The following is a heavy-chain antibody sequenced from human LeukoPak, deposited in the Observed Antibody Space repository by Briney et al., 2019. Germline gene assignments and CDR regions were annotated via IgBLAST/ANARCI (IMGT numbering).Heavy chain of an antibody. Sequence: GGSLRLSCAASGFTFSSYSMNWVRQAPGKGLEWVSSISSSSSYIYYADSVEGRFIISRDNAKKSLYLQMNSLRAEDTAVYYCARARGRTTRHWGQGTLVTVSS. CDR2: ISSSSSYI. J-gene: IGHJ4*02. CDR1: GFTFSSYS. V-gene: IGHV3-21*01. CDR3: ARARGRTTRH. D-gene: IGHD2/OR15-2a*01.